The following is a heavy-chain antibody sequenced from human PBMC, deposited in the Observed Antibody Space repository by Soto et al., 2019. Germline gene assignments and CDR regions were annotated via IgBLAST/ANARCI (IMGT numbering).Heavy chain of an antibody. V-gene: IGHV1-69*12. J-gene: IGHJ3*02. CDR2: IIPIFGTA. Sequence: QVQLVQSGAEVKKPGSSVKVSCKASGGTFNSYAISWVRQAPGQGLEWMGGIIPIFGTANYAQKFQGRVTITADESTSTAYMELSSLRSEDTAVYYCAREGGYCTNGLCPGDAFDIWGQGTMVTVSS. CDR1: GGTFNSYA. D-gene: IGHD2-8*01. CDR3: AREGGYCTNGLCPGDAFDI.